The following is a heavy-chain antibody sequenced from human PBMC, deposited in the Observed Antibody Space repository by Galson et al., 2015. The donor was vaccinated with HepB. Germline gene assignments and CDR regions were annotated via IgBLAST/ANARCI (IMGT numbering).Heavy chain of an antibody. Sequence: SVKVSCKASGYTFTSYYMHWVRQTPGQGPEWMGIINPSGGSFYAQKFQGRVTMTRDTSTSTVYMELSRLRSEDTAVYFCARRYYYDTSGYYAFDYWGQGTLVTVSS. CDR3: ARRYYYDTSGYYAFDY. CDR1: GYTFTSYY. D-gene: IGHD3-22*01. J-gene: IGHJ4*02. V-gene: IGHV1-46*01. CDR2: INPSGGS.